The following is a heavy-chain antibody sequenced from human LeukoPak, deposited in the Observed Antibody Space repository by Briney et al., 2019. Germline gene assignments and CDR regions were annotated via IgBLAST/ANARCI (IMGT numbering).Heavy chain of an antibody. CDR1: RCYFRHSA. CDR3: ARESGWANYKNHAFNI. D-gene: IGHD1-7*01. CDR2: IRSRIHGGTT. J-gene: IGHJ3*02. V-gene: IGHV3-49*03. Sequence: GLSLRLSHIPSRCYFRHSAVIWFRQAPAQGLEGIGFIRSRIHGGTTEYAAPVRSRFIISRDESKAIAYLQMNSLKTEDTAVYYCARESGWANYKNHAFNIWGQGTMVTVSS.